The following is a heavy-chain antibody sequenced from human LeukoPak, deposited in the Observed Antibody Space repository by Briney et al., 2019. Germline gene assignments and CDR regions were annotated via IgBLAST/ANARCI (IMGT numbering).Heavy chain of an antibody. V-gene: IGHV4-39*07. J-gene: IGHJ5*02. CDR1: GGSISSNDYY. Sequence: SETLSLTCTVSGGSISSNDYYWSWIRQPPGKGLEWLGNIYYTGSTSYNPSLKSRVTLSVDTFKNQFSLHLSSVTAADTAVYYCARENYCTNGVCWAFDPWGQGTLVTVSS. D-gene: IGHD2-8*01. CDR2: IYYTGST. CDR3: ARENYCTNGVCWAFDP.